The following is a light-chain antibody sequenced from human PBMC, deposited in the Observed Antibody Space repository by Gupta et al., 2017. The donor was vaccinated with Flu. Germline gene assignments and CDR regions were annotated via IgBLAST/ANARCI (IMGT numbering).Light chain of an antibody. V-gene: IGLV3-21*04. CDR3: QVGDRSSNLYV. CDR2: TDN. Sequence: TTARIPGGGNKIGSDSVDWYQQRPAQAPVLLIYTDNDRISGIPERFSGSNSGTTATVTISRVEAGDEADYYCQVGDRSSNLYVFGTGTKVTVL. CDR1: KIGSDS. J-gene: IGLJ1*01.